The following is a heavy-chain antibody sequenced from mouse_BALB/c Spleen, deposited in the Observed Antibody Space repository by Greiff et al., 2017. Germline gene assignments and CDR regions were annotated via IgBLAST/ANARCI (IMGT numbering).Heavy chain of an antibody. V-gene: IGHV4-1*02. CDR3: ARRGNSWGHMDY. Sequence: EVMLVESGGGLVQPGGSLKLSCAASGFDFSRYWMSWVRQAPGKGLEWIGEINPDSSTINYTPSLKDKFIISRDNAKNTLYLQMSKVRSEDTALYYCARRGNSWGHMDYWGQGTSVTVSS. J-gene: IGHJ4*01. CDR1: GFDFSRYW. CDR2: INPDSSTI. D-gene: IGHD2-1*01.